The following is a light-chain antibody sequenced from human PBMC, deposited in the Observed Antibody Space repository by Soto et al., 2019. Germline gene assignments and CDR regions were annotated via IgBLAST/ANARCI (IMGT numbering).Light chain of an antibody. J-gene: IGKJ3*01. CDR2: DAS. CDR1: QSISDY. CDR3: QQLNSYPFT. Sequence: EIVLTQSPDSLSLSPGETATLSCRASQSISDYLAWYQQKPGRAPRLLIYDASNRATGVPGRFSGSGSGTDFSLTISSLEPEDFAVYYCQQLNSYPFTFGPGAKVDIK. V-gene: IGKV3-11*01.